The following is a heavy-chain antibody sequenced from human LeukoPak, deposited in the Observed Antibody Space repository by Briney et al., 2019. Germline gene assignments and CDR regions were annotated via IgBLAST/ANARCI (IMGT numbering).Heavy chain of an antibody. Sequence: PGGSLRLSCAASGFXLSSYSINWVRQAPGKGLEWVSSISSSSSYIYYADSVKGRFTISRDNAKNSLYLQMNSLRAEDTAVYYCARRSSSWYYSGYWGQGTLVTVSS. CDR2: ISSSSSYI. D-gene: IGHD6-13*01. CDR1: GFXLSSYS. CDR3: ARRSSSWYYSGY. V-gene: IGHV3-21*01. J-gene: IGHJ4*02.